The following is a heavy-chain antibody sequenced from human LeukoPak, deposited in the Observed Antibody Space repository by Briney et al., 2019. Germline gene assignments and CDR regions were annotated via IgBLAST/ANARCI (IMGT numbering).Heavy chain of an antibody. Sequence: GGSLRLSCAASGFTFSSYSMNWVRQAPGEGLEWVSSISSSSSYIYYADSVKGRFTISRDNAKNSLYLQMNSLRAEDTAVYYCARDGFPRSNYEYGAGYGMDVWGQGTTVTVSS. V-gene: IGHV3-21*01. CDR2: ISSSSSYI. D-gene: IGHD4-11*01. CDR3: ARDGFPRSNYEYGAGYGMDV. CDR1: GFTFSSYS. J-gene: IGHJ6*02.